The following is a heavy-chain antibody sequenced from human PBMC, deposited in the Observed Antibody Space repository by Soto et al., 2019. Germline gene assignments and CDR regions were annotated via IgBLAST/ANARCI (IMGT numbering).Heavy chain of an antibody. J-gene: IGHJ4*02. CDR3: ARIPRGDVLPYYFDY. Sequence: QVQLVESGGGVVQPGRSPRLSCAASGFTFSSYAMHWVRQAPGKGLEWVAVISYDGSNKYYADSVKGRFTISRDNSKNTLYLQMNSLRAEDTAVYYCARIPRGDVLPYYFDYWGQGTLVTVSS. V-gene: IGHV3-30-3*01. D-gene: IGHD3-10*01. CDR2: ISYDGSNK. CDR1: GFTFSSYA.